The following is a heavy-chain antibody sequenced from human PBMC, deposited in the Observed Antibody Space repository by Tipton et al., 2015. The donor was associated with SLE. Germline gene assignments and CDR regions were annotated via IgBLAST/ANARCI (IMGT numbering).Heavy chain of an antibody. CDR3: ARDRGIGYVFFGMGV. CDR2: ISSSSSYI. D-gene: IGHD5-12*01. CDR1: GFTFSSYS. J-gene: IGHJ6*02. V-gene: IGHV3-21*01. Sequence: SLRLSCAASGFTFSSYSMNWVRQAPGKGLEWVSSISSSSSYIYYAVSVKGRFTISRDNAKNSLYLQMNSLRAEDTAVYYCARDRGIGYVFFGMGVGGQGTTVTVSS.